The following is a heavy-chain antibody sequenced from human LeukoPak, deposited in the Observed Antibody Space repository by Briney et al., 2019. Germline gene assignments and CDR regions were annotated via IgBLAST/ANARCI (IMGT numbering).Heavy chain of an antibody. D-gene: IGHD6-6*01. CDR1: GYTFTSYY. CDR2: INPSGGST. V-gene: IGHV1-46*01. Sequence: ASVKVSCKASGYTFTSYYMHWVRQAPGQGLEWMGIINPSGGSTSYAQKFQGRVTMTRDTSISTAYMELSRLRSDDTAVYYCARVYSSSNYWGQGTLVTVSS. CDR3: ARVYSSSNY. J-gene: IGHJ4*02.